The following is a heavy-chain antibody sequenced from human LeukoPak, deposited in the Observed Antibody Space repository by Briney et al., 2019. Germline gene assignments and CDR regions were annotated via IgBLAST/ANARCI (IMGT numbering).Heavy chain of an antibody. V-gene: IGHV1-8*01. CDR3: ARGQYPLRIEVAGVYYYYYGMDV. CDR2: MNPNSGNT. CDR1: RYTFTSYD. Sequence: GASVKVSCKASRYTFTSYDINWVRQATGQGLEWMGWMNPNSGNTGYAQKFQGRVTMTRDTSITTAYMELSSLRSEDTAVYYCARGQYPLRIEVAGVYYYYYGMDVWGQGTTVTVSS. D-gene: IGHD6-19*01. J-gene: IGHJ6*02.